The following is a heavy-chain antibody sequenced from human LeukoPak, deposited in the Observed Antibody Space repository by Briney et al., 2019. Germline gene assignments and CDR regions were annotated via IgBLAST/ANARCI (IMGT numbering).Heavy chain of an antibody. CDR2: IYYSGST. J-gene: IGHJ6*03. CDR1: GGSISSYY. Sequence: SETLSLTCTVSGGSISSYYWSWIRQPPGKGLEWIGYIYYSGSTNYNPPLKSRVTISVDTSKKQFSLKLSSVTAADTAVYYCARSVEGYSNRGYFYYYMDVWGKGTTVTVSS. CDR3: ARSVEGYSNRGYFYYYMDV. D-gene: IGHD4-11*01. V-gene: IGHV4-59*01.